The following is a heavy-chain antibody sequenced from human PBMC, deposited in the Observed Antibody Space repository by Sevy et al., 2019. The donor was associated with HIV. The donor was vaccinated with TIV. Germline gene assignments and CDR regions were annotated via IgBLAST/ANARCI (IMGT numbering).Heavy chain of an antibody. CDR1: GGSISSYY. J-gene: IGHJ3*02. Sequence: SETLSLTCTVSGGSISSYYWSWIRQPPGKGLEWIGYIYYSGSTNYNPSLKSRVTISVDTSKNQLSLKLSSVTAADTAVYYCATEYYYDSRGRAFDIWGQGTMVTVSS. CDR3: ATEYYYDSRGRAFDI. CDR2: IYYSGST. D-gene: IGHD3-22*01. V-gene: IGHV4-59*01.